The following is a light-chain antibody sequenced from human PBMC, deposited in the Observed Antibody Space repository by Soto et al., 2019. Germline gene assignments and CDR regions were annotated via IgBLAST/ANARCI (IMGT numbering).Light chain of an antibody. CDR1: QSISSN. J-gene: IGKJ4*01. CDR3: QQSYSTPLT. Sequence: DLQMTQSPSSLSASVGDRVTITCRASQSISSNLNWYQQKPGKAPKLLIYAASSLQSGVPSRFSGSGSATDFTLTISSLQREDFATYYCQQSYSTPLTFGGGTKVEIK. CDR2: AAS. V-gene: IGKV1-39*01.